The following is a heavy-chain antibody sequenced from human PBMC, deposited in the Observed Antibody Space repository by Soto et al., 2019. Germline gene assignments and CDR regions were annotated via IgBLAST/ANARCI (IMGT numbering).Heavy chain of an antibody. J-gene: IGHJ4*02. CDR2: IYFDGTT. D-gene: IGHD4-17*01. CDR3: ATRTTVTTFDY. Sequence: QVQLQESGPGLVKPSQTLSLTCDVSGASVTRAGSYWGWIRQRPGQGLEWIGYIYFDGTTYYNPSLNGRVIISADTSRNQFSLSLSFLTAADTAVYYCATRTTVTTFDYWGQGTLVTVSS. V-gene: IGHV4-31*11. CDR1: GASVTRAGSY.